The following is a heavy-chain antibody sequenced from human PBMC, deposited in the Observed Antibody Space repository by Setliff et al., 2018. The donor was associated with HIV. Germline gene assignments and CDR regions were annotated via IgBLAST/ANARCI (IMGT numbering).Heavy chain of an antibody. CDR2: IYYSGTT. D-gene: IGHD5-12*01. V-gene: IGHV4-59*12. J-gene: IGHJ4*02. CDR3: ARLGAENFGDYDWVDY. Sequence: LRLSCAASGFTFSSYSMNWVRQAPGKGLEWIGYIYYSGTTKYNPSLKSRVTISVDTSKNQFSLKLNSVTAADTAVYYCARLGAENFGDYDWVDYWGQGTLVTVSS. CDR1: GFTFSSYS.